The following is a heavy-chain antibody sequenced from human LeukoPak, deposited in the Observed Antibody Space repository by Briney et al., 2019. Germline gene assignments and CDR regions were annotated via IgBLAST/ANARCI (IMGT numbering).Heavy chain of an antibody. Sequence: GGSLRLSCAASGFTFSSYGMHWVRQAPGKGLEWVAVMWYDGSNKYYADSVKSRFTISRDNPKNTLYLQMNSLRAADTAVYYCARDGGSGYARRGWFDPWGQGPRAPVSS. V-gene: IGHV3-33*08. D-gene: IGHD5-12*01. CDR1: GFTFSSYG. CDR2: MWYDGSNK. CDR3: ARDGGSGYARRGWFDP. J-gene: IGHJ5*02.